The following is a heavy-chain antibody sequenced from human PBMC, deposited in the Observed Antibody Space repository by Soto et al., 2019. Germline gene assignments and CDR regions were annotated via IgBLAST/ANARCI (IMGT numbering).Heavy chain of an antibody. Sequence: SETLSLTCTVSGGSISSGDYYWSWIRQPPGKGLEWIGYIYYSGSTYYNPSLKSRVTISVDTSKNQFSLKLSSVTAADTAVYYCARDNFWYQLPNYYYGMDVWGQGTTVTVSS. D-gene: IGHD2-2*01. CDR1: GGSISSGDYY. CDR3: ARDNFWYQLPNYYYGMDV. CDR2: IYYSGST. V-gene: IGHV4-30-4*01. J-gene: IGHJ6*02.